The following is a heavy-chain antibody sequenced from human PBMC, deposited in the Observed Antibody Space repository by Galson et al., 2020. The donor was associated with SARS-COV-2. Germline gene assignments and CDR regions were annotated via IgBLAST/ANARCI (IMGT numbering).Heavy chain of an antibody. CDR2: IYYSGST. CDR1: GGSISSSSYY. Sequence: SETLSLTCTVSGGSISSSSYYWGWIRQPPGKGLEWIGSIYYSGSTYYNPSLKSRVTISVDTSKNQFSLKLSSVTAADTAVYYCARCEVYYDSSGYYYVSPGAFDIWGQGTMVTVSS. CDR3: ARCEVYYDSSGYYYVSPGAFDI. J-gene: IGHJ3*02. V-gene: IGHV4-39*01. D-gene: IGHD3-22*01.